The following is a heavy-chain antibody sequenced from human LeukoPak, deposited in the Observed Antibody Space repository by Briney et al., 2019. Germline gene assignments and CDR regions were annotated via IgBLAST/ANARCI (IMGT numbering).Heavy chain of an antibody. J-gene: IGHJ6*02. V-gene: IGHV5-51*01. D-gene: IGHD3-22*01. CDR1: GYSFTSYW. CDR2: IYPGDSDT. CDR3: ARRFGYDSSGGYYYYGMDV. Sequence: GESRKISCKGSGYSFTSYWIGWVRQMPGKGLEWVGIIYPGDSDTRYSPSFQGQVTISADKSISTAYLQWSSLKASDTAMYYCARRFGYDSSGGYYYYGMDVWGQGTTVTVSS.